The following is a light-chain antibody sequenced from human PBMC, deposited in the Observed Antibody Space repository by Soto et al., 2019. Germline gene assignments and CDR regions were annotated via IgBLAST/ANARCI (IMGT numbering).Light chain of an antibody. V-gene: IGKV3-15*01. CDR3: QQYNNWPRT. Sequence: EIVLTQSPGTLSLSPGERATLSFRASQSFSSNLAWYQQKPGQAPRLLIYGASTRATGIPARFSGSGSGTEFTLTISSLQSEDFAVYYCQQYNNWPRTFGQGTKVDI. CDR2: GAS. J-gene: IGKJ1*01. CDR1: QSFSSN.